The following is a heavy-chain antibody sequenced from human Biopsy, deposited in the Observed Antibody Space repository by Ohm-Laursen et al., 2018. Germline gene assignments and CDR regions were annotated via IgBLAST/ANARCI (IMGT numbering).Heavy chain of an antibody. D-gene: IGHD2-15*01. J-gene: IGHJ4*02. CDR2: IFYDGSNT. Sequence: SLRLSCTASGFTFNNYGMQWVRQAPGKGLEWVAFIFYDGSNTYYADSVKGRFTISRDNAKNSLYLQMNSLRAEDTAVYYCARAYPPPGRRLVVVAGDFDCWGQGTRVTVSS. CDR3: ARAYPPPGRRLVVVAGDFDC. CDR1: GFTFNNYG. V-gene: IGHV3-33*08.